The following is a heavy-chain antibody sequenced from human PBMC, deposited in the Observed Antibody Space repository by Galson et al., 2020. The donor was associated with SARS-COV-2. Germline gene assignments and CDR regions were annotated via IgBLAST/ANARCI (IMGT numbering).Heavy chain of an antibody. D-gene: IGHD6-6*01. V-gene: IGHV4-39*07. CDR3: VRDRPGVHGMDV. CDR2: ISFSGST. Sequence: SQTLSLTCSVPGVSIISTGSYWGWIRQPPGKGLEWIGTISFSGSTYYNASLKSRLSISLDTSKNQPSLRLTSVTAADTAVYYCVRDRPGVHGMDVWGQGTTVIVSS. J-gene: IGHJ6*02. CDR1: GVSIISTGSY.